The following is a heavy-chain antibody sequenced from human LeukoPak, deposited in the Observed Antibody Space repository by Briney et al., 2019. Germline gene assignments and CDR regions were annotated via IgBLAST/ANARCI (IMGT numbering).Heavy chain of an antibody. CDR1: GGSISSGSYY. CDR2: IYTSGST. CDR3: ARVWVRSGGSCYDP. J-gene: IGHJ5*02. D-gene: IGHD2-15*01. V-gene: IGHV4-61*02. Sequence: SETLSLTCTVSGGSISSGSYYWSWIRQPAGKGLEWIGRIYTSGSTNYNPSLKRRVTISVDTSKHQFSLKLSSVTAADTAVYYCARVWVRSGGSCYDPWGQGTLVTVSS.